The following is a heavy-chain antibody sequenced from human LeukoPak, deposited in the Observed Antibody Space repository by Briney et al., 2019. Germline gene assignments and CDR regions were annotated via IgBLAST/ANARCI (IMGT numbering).Heavy chain of an antibody. CDR3: TTADCSSTSCYPPDAFDI. CDR1: GFTFSNAW. J-gene: IGHJ3*02. V-gene: IGHV3-15*01. CDR2: IKSKTDGGTT. D-gene: IGHD2-2*01. Sequence: GGSLRLSCAAPGFTFSNAWMSWVRQAPGKGLEWVGRIKSKTDGGTTDYAAPVKGRFTISRDDSKNTLYLQMNSLKTEDTAVYYCTTADCSSTSCYPPDAFDIWGQGTMVTVSS.